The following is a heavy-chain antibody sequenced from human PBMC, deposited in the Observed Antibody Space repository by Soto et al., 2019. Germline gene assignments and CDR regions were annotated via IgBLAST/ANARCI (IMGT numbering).Heavy chain of an antibody. CDR3: ARDRCSSTSCYLDY. Sequence: SETLSLTCTVSGGSISSGDYYWSWIRQPPGKGLEWIGYIYYSGSTYYNPSLKSRVTISVDTSKNQFSLKLSSVTAADTAVYYCARDRCSSTSCYLDYWGQGTLVTVSS. J-gene: IGHJ4*02. D-gene: IGHD2-2*01. CDR1: GGSISSGDYY. V-gene: IGHV4-30-4*01. CDR2: IYYSGST.